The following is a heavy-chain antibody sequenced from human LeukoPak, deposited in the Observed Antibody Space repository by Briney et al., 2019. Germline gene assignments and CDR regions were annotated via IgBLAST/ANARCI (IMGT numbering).Heavy chain of an antibody. J-gene: IGHJ4*02. Sequence: GGSLRLSCAASGFTFSTYGIHWVRRAPGKGLEWVAVISYDGSNKYYADSVKGRFTISRDNSKNTLSLQMNSLRPEDTAVYYCAKDRGYITYYFDYWGQGTLVTVSS. CDR1: GFTFSTYG. CDR2: ISYDGSNK. CDR3: AKDRGYITYYFDY. V-gene: IGHV3-30*18. D-gene: IGHD3-10*01.